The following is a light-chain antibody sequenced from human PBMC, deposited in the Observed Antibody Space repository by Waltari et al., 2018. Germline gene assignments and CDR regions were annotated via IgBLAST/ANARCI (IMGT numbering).Light chain of an antibody. Sequence: QSVLTQPPSVSGAPGQRVTISCTGSSSTIGAGYHGHWYQQLPGTAPKLLIYGNSNRPSGVPDRFSGSKSGTSASLAITGLQAEDEADYYCQSYDSSLSGYVVFGGGTKLTVL. CDR1: SSTIGAGYH. V-gene: IGLV1-40*01. CDR2: GNS. CDR3: QSYDSSLSGYVV. J-gene: IGLJ2*01.